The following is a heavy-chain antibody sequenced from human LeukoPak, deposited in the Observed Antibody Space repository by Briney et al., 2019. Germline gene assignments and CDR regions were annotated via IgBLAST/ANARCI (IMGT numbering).Heavy chain of an antibody. Sequence: GGSLILSCVASGFTFRNYWMSWLRQAPGKGPEWVANTNQDGSEKYYLDSVKGRFTISRDNAKNSLYLQMNSLRDEDTAVYYCARELVVGPAEYFQDWGQGTLVTVSS. V-gene: IGHV3-7*01. CDR1: GFTFRNYW. CDR3: ARELVVGPAEYFQD. CDR2: TNQDGSEK. D-gene: IGHD2-8*02. J-gene: IGHJ1*01.